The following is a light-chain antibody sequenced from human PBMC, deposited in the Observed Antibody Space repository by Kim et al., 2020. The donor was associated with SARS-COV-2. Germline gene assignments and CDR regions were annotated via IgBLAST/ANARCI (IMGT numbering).Light chain of an antibody. CDR1: QSVSSY. CDR3: QKRSNWPPNS. CDR2: DAS. V-gene: IGKV3-11*01. J-gene: IGKJ2*03. Sequence: EIVLTQSPATLSLSPGERATLSCRASQSVSSYLAWYQQKPGQAPRLLIYDASNRATGIPARFSGSGSGTDFTLTISSLEPEDFAVYYWQKRSNWPPNSFGQETKLEI.